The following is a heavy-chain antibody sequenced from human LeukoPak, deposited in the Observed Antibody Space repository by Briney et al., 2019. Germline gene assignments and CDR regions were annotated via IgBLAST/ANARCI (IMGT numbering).Heavy chain of an antibody. Sequence: GGSLRLSCAASGFTFSVYAMSWVRQAPGKGLEWVSGISGSSSHTTDADFVRGRFTIYRDNSRNTLFLQLNSLTAEDTAVYYCAKEHDYTNAAPEWGFDSWGQGSLVIVSS. CDR1: GFTFSVYA. V-gene: IGHV3-23*01. J-gene: IGHJ4*02. CDR2: ISGSSSHT. CDR3: AKEHDYTNAAPEWGFDS. D-gene: IGHD2-2*02.